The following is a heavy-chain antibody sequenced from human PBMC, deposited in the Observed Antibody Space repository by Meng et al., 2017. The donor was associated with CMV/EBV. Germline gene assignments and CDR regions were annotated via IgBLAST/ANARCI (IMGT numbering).Heavy chain of an antibody. V-gene: IGHV1-69*12. J-gene: IGHJ2*01. Sequence: QVVHSGAAVKNPWSSVKVSGKASGRTFSSYAISWVRQAPGQGLEWMGGIIPIFCTANYAQKFQGRVTITADESTSTAYMELSSLRSEDTAVYYCASVTGIGWWYFDLWGRGTLVTVSS. CDR3: ASVTGIGWWYFDL. CDR1: GRTFSSYA. D-gene: IGHD1-20*01. CDR2: IIPIFCTA.